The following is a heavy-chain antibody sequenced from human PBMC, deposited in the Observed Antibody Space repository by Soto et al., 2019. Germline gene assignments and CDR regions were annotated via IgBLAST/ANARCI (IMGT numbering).Heavy chain of an antibody. V-gene: IGHV1-58*01. J-gene: IGHJ6*02. CDR3: AADWSTTVTRPYYYYGMDV. CDR2: IVVGSGNT. CDR1: GFTFTSSA. Sequence: QMQLVQSGPEVKKPGTSVKVSCKASGFTFTSSAVQWVRQARGQRIEWIGWIVVGSGNTNYAQKFQERVTITRDMSTSTAYMELSSLRSEYTAVYYCAADWSTTVTRPYYYYGMDVWGQGTTVTVSS. D-gene: IGHD4-17*01.